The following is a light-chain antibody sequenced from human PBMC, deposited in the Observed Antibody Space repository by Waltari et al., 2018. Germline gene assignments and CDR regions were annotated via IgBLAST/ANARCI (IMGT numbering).Light chain of an antibody. V-gene: IGKV3-11*01. CDR2: DAS. CDR1: QRVGTS. J-gene: IGKJ4*01. CDR3: QQGVT. Sequence: EIVLTQSPATLSLSPGATATLSCRASQRVGTSLAWYQPIPGQAPRLLIYDASNRASDISPRFSGSGSGTDFSLTISGLDPEDYAVYYCQQGVTFGGGTRVEIK.